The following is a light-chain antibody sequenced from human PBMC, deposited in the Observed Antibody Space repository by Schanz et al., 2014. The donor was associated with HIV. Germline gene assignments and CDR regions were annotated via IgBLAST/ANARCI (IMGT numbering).Light chain of an antibody. J-gene: IGLJ2*01. Sequence: QSVLTQPPSVSAAPGQTVTISCSGSRSNIGNNFVSWYQQFPGRAPKLLIYDNNKRPSGIPDRFSGSKSGTSATLGITGLQTGDEADYYCGTWDSSLSAGYVIFGGGTKLTVL. CDR1: RSNIGNNF. CDR3: GTWDSSLSAGYVI. V-gene: IGLV1-51*01. CDR2: DNN.